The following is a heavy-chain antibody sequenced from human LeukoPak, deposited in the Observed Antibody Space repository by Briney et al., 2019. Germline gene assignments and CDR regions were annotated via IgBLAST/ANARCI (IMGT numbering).Heavy chain of an antibody. V-gene: IGHV4-34*01. CDR3: ARAWELRNYFDP. J-gene: IGHJ5*02. CDR2: INHTGST. D-gene: IGHD1-26*01. CDR1: GGSFSGYY. Sequence: SETLSLTCAVYGGSFSGYYWSWIRQPPGKGLEWIGEINHTGSTNYNPSLKSRVTISVDTSKNQSPLKVSSVTAADTAVYYCARAWELRNYFDPWGQGSLVTVSS.